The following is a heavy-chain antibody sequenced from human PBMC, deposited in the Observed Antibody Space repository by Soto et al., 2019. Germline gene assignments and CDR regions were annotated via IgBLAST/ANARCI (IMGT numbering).Heavy chain of an antibody. CDR3: TPRGGG. J-gene: IGHJ4*02. V-gene: IGHV3-7*01. Sequence: QPGGSLRLSCAASGFTFSSYGMHWVRQAPGKGLEWVATIKDDGTEKYYVDSVKGRFTISRDNAKNSLHLQMSSLRGEDTGVYYCTPRGGGWGQGTLVTVSS. D-gene: IGHD3-10*01. CDR1: GFTFSSYG. CDR2: IKDDGTEK.